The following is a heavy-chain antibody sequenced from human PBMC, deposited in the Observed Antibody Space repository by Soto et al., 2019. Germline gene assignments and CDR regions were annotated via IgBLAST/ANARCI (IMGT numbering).Heavy chain of an antibody. V-gene: IGHV4-34*02. Sequence: QVQLQQWGAGLLKSSETLSLTCAVYGGSLSGFFWTWIRQPPGKGLEWIGEINHSGSTNYNPSLKSRVTISVDTSENQFSLRLTSVTAADTAVYYCVRGQWLPRGEYWGQGTLVTVS. CDR2: INHSGST. CDR3: VRGQWLPRGEY. D-gene: IGHD6-19*01. J-gene: IGHJ4*02. CDR1: GGSLSGFF.